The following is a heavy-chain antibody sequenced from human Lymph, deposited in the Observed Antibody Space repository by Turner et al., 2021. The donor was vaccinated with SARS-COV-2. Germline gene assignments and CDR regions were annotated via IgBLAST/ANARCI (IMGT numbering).Heavy chain of an antibody. CDR2: IYGGGRI. J-gene: IGHJ4*02. Sequence: EVQLVESGGGLVQPGVSLRLSCAASGFTVSSNYMSWVRQAPGKGLEGVGIIYGGGRINYGDAGKGRLNIARGKSKNTLYLQMNSLRAEDTAVYFCARMGASRQQQVHGYVDYWGQGTLVTVSS. V-gene: IGHV3-66*01. CDR1: GFTVSSNY. D-gene: IGHD6-13*01. CDR3: ARMGASRQQQVHGYVDY.